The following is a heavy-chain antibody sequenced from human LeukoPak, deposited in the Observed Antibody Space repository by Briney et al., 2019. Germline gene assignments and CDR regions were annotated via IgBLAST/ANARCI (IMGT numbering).Heavy chain of an antibody. Sequence: GRSLRLSCAASGFTVSSNYMSCVRQAPREWLGWVLFIYSGGRTYYANSVKGRSTISRENSKNTLYLQMTSRKSKDTAVYYCARGNIAVAGYYSYGMDVWGQGTTVTVSS. CDR1: GFTVSSNY. J-gene: IGHJ6*02. V-gene: IGHV3-66*01. D-gene: IGHD6-19*01. CDR3: ARGNIAVAGYYSYGMDV. CDR2: IYSGGRT.